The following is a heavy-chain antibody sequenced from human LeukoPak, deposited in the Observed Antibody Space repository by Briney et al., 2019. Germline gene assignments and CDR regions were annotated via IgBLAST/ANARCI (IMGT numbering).Heavy chain of an antibody. CDR3: ARDQSFPRPCSGGSCYSQDYYYGMDV. V-gene: IGHV3-30*04. CDR1: GFTFSSYA. D-gene: IGHD2-15*01. CDR2: IPYDGRNK. J-gene: IGHJ6*02. Sequence: GGSLRLSCVASGFTFSSYAMHWVRQAPGKGLEWVAVIPYDGRNKYYADSVKGRFTISRDNTRNTLYLQMNSLRVEDTAVYYCARDQSFPRPCSGGSCYSQDYYYGMDVWGQGTTVTVSS.